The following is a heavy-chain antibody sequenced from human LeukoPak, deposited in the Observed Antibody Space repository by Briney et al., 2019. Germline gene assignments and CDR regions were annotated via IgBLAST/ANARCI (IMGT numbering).Heavy chain of an antibody. CDR2: ITSSSTYT. CDR3: ARDPYNGNYGDFYYYYMDV. Sequence: GGSLRLSCAASGFTFSSAWMSWVRQAPGKGLEWVSSITSSSTYTFYAGSVKGRFTISRDNAKNSLYLQMNSLRDEDTAIYYCARDPYNGNYGDFYYYYMDVWGKGTTVTISS. CDR1: GFTFSSAW. D-gene: IGHD1-26*01. J-gene: IGHJ6*03. V-gene: IGHV3-21*01.